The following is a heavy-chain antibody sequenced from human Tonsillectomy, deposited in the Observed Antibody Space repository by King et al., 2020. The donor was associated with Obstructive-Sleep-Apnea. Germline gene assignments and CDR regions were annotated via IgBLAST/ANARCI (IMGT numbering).Heavy chain of an antibody. V-gene: IGHV5-51*01. CDR3: ARPVGYCSSISCSDAFDI. D-gene: IGHD2-2*01. J-gene: IGHJ3*02. Sequence: VQLVESGAEVKKPGESLKISCKGSGYSFINYWIGWVRQIPGKGLEWMGTIFPCDSDTRYRPSLQGQATNSADKSINIAYLQWSSLKASDTAIYYCARPVGYCSSISCSDAFDIWGQGTTVTVSS. CDR1: GYSFINYW. CDR2: IFPCDSDT.